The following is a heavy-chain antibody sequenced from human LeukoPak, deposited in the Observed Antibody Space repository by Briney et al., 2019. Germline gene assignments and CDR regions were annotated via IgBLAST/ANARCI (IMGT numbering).Heavy chain of an antibody. Sequence: GESLKISCKGSGYSFTSYWIGWVRQMPGKGLEWMGIIYPGDSDTRYSPSFQGQVTISADKSISTAYLQWSNLKASDTAMYYCARQAYDYDSGSYHGYWGQGTLVTASS. V-gene: IGHV5-51*01. CDR1: GYSFTSYW. D-gene: IGHD3-10*01. J-gene: IGHJ4*02. CDR2: IYPGDSDT. CDR3: ARQAYDYDSGSYHGY.